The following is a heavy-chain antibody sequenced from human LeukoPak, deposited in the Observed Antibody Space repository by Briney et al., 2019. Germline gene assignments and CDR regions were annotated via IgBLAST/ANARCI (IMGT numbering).Heavy chain of an antibody. CDR2: IYYSGST. CDR1: DGSISSHY. V-gene: IGHV4-59*11. J-gene: IGHJ6*03. Sequence: PSETLSLTCTVSDGSISSHYWSWIRQPPGKGLEWIGYIYYSGSTNYNPSLKSRVTISVDTSKNQFSLKLSSVTAADTAVYYCARDKDYMDVWGKGTTVTVSS. CDR3: ARDKDYMDV.